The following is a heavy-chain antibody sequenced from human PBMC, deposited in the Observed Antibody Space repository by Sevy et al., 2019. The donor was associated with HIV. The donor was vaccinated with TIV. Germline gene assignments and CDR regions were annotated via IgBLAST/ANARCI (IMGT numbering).Heavy chain of an antibody. Sequence: GGSLRLSCAASGFTFSNAWMSWVRQAPGKGLEWVGRIKSKTDGGTTDYAAPVKGRFTISRDDSKNTLYLQMNSLKTEDTAVYYCTTDYWQQLVLVYCGQGTLVTVSS. V-gene: IGHV3-15*01. CDR3: TTDYWQQLVLVY. CDR2: IKSKTDGGTT. J-gene: IGHJ4*02. D-gene: IGHD6-13*01. CDR1: GFTFSNAW.